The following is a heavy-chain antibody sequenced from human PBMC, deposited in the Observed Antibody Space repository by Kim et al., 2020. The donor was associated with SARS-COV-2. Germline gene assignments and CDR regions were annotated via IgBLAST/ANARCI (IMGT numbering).Heavy chain of an antibody. CDR3: VKVAHYVLDY. D-gene: IGHD3-16*01. CDR1: GFTFSDHY. Sequence: GGSLRLSCAASGFTFSDHYMDWVRQAPGKGLEWVGRIRNKDNSYTTEYAASVRGRFTISRDDSKNSLSLQMTSLKTEDTALYYCVKVAHYVLDYWGQGTLVTVSS. J-gene: IGHJ4*02. CDR2: IRNKDNSYTT. V-gene: IGHV3-72*01.